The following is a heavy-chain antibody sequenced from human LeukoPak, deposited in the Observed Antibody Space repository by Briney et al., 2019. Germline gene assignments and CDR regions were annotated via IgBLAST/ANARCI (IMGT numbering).Heavy chain of an antibody. CDR2: ISSSSSYI. J-gene: IGHJ4*02. CDR1: GFTFTSYD. CDR3: ARERGYSGYDYFIDSPSDY. V-gene: IGHV3-21*01. Sequence: PGGSLRLSCAASGFTFTSYDMSWVRQAPGKGLEWVSSISSSSSYIYYADSVKGRFTISRDNAKNSLYLQMNSLRAEDTAVYYCARERGYSGYDYFIDSPSDYWGQGTLVTVSS. D-gene: IGHD5-12*01.